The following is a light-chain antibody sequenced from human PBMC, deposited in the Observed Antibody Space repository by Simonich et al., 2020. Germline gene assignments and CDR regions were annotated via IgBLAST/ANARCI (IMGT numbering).Light chain of an antibody. CDR1: QIVSSY. Sequence: ELVLTQSPATLSLSPGERATLACRASQIVSSYLAWYQQKPGKAPRLLIYEASNRATGFPARLSGSGSGTDFTLTISSLEPKDVAVYYCKQRSNWPLTFGQGTRLEIK. CDR2: EAS. V-gene: IGKV3-11*01. J-gene: IGKJ5*01. CDR3: KQRSNWPLT.